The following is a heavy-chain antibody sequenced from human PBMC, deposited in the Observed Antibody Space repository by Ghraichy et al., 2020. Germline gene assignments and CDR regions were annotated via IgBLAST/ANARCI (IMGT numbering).Heavy chain of an antibody. Sequence: SGPTLVKPTQTLTLTCTFSGFSLSTSGVGVGWIRQPPGKALEWLALIYWDDDKRYSPSLKSRLTITKDTSKNQVILTMTNMDPVDTATYYCAHLTTFGGVIVPFGYWGQGTLVTVSS. V-gene: IGHV2-5*02. CDR1: GFSLSTSGVG. CDR2: IYWDDDK. D-gene: IGHD3-16*02. CDR3: AHLTTFGGVIVPFGY. J-gene: IGHJ4*02.